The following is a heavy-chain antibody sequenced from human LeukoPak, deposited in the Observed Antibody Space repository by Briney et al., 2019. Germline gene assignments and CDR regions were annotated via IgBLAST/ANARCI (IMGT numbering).Heavy chain of an antibody. CDR3: ARQSGLTGPYYYYGMDV. D-gene: IGHD7-27*01. Sequence: GGSLRLSCAASGFTFSSYGMHWVRQAPGKGLEWVAVIWYDGSNKYYADSAKGRFTISRDNSKNTLYLQMNSLRAEDTAVYYCARQSGLTGPYYYYGMDVWGQGTTVTVSS. CDR2: IWYDGSNK. CDR1: GFTFSSYG. V-gene: IGHV3-33*01. J-gene: IGHJ6*02.